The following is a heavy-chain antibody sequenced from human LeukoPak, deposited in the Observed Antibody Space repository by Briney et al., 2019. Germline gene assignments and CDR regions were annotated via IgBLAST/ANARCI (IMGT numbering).Heavy chain of an antibody. V-gene: IGHV1-2*02. CDR1: GYTFTGYY. Sequence: GASVKVSCKASGYTFTGYYMHWVRQAPGQGLEWMGWINPNSGGTNYAQKLQGRVTMTTDTSTSTAYMELRSLRSDGTAVYYCARTDGSSGYYILDYWGQGTLVTVSS. CDR2: INPNSGGT. J-gene: IGHJ4*02. D-gene: IGHD3-22*01. CDR3: ARTDGSSGYYILDY.